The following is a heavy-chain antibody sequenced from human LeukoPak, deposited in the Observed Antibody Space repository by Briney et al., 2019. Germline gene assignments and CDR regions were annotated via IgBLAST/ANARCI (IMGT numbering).Heavy chain of an antibody. CDR3: ARVNYRSGFFRNFYYYGMDV. Sequence: GASVKVSCKASGYTFSDHYMHWVRQGPGHGLEWMGWINPNSGGTDYAQRFQGRVTMTRETSNTTAYMELSRLRSDDTAVYYCARVNYRSGFFRNFYYYGMDVWGQGTTVTVSS. D-gene: IGHD6-19*01. V-gene: IGHV1-2*02. CDR2: INPNSGGT. J-gene: IGHJ6*02. CDR1: GYTFSDHY.